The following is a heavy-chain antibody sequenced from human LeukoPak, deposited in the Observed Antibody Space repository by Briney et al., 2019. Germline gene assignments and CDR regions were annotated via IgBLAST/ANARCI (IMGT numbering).Heavy chain of an antibody. V-gene: IGHV4-61*02. D-gene: IGHD5-12*01. CDR2: IYSSGST. J-gene: IGHJ4*02. CDR3: ARAGYSGYQYYFDY. Sequence: PSQTLSLTCTVSGGYISSGSYYWSWIRQPAGKGLEWIGRIYSSGSTNYNPSLKSRVTISVDTSKNQFSLKLSSVTAADTAVYYCARAGYSGYQYYFDYWGQGTLVTVSS. CDR1: GGYISSGSYY.